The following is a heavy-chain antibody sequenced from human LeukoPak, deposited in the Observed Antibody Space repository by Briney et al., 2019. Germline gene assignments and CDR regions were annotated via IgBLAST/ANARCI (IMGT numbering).Heavy chain of an antibody. Sequence: TSETLSLTCTVSGGSISSYYWSWIRQPPGKGLEWIGYIYYSGSTNYNPSLKSRVTISVDTSKNQFSLKLSSVTAADTAVYYCAREKQLAYFDYWGQGTLVTVSS. CDR2: IYYSGST. V-gene: IGHV4-59*01. D-gene: IGHD6-6*01. CDR3: AREKQLAYFDY. J-gene: IGHJ4*02. CDR1: GGSISSYY.